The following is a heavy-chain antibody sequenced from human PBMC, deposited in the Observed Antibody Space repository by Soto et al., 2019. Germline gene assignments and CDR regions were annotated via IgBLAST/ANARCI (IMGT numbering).Heavy chain of an antibody. CDR1: GGTFSSYA. J-gene: IGHJ4*02. CDR2: IIPIFGTA. Sequence: GASVKVSCKASGGTFSSYAISWVRQAPGQGLEWMGGIIPIFGTANYAQKFQGRVTITADESTSTAYMELSSLRSEDTAVYYCASGSAPRWLQLRVLSGHFDYWGQGTLVTVSS. CDR3: ASGSAPRWLQLRVLSGHFDY. V-gene: IGHV1-69*13. D-gene: IGHD5-12*01.